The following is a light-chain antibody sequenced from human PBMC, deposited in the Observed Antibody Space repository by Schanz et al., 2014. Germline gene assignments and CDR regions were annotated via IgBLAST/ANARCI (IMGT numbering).Light chain of an antibody. CDR3: STWDDILNGQGV. CDR2: SNT. V-gene: IGLV1-44*01. Sequence: QSVLTQPPSASGTPGQRVTISCSGSSSNIGRNTVNWYQHLPGTAPKLLIYSNTLRPSGVPDRFSGSKSGTSASLAISGLQSDDEADYYCSTWDDILNGQGVFGGGTKLTVL. J-gene: IGLJ3*02. CDR1: SSNIGRNT.